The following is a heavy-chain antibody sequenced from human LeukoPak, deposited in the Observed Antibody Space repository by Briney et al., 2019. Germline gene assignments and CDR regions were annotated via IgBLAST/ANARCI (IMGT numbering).Heavy chain of an antibody. Sequence: SETLSLTCTVSGGSISIYYWNWIRQPPGKGLEWIGYIYYSGSTNYNPSLKSRVTISVDTSKNQFSLKLSSVTAADTAVYYCARVSYGILTGYSYYFDYWGQGTLVTVSS. CDR1: GGSISIYY. V-gene: IGHV4-59*01. CDR2: IYYSGST. CDR3: ARVSYGILTGYSYYFDY. D-gene: IGHD3-9*01. J-gene: IGHJ4*02.